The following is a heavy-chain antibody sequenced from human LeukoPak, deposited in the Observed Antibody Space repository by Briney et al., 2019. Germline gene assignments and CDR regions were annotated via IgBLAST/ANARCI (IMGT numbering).Heavy chain of an antibody. D-gene: IGHD6-19*01. J-gene: IGHJ6*02. CDR3: ARGSEYSSGPNPDMDV. V-gene: IGHV1-2*02. CDR1: GYTFTGYY. Sequence: ASVKVSCKASGYTFTGYYMHWVRQAPGQGLEWMGWINPNSGGTNYAQKFQGRVTMTRDTSISTAYMELSRLRSDDTAVYYCARGSEYSSGPNPDMDVWGQGTTVTVSS. CDR2: INPNSGGT.